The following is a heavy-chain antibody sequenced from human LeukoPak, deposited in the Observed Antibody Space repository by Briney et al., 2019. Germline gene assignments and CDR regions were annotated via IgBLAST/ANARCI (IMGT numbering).Heavy chain of an antibody. D-gene: IGHD3-3*01. CDR2: ISSSSITI. CDR3: AKKENYDFWSGPIDY. J-gene: IGHJ4*02. Sequence: GGSLRLSCAASGFTFSPYSMNWVRQAPGKGLEWVSYISSSSITIFYADSVKGRFTISRDSARNSLYLQMSSLRDEDTAVYYCAKKENYDFWSGPIDYWGQGTLVTVSS. V-gene: IGHV3-48*02. CDR1: GFTFSPYS.